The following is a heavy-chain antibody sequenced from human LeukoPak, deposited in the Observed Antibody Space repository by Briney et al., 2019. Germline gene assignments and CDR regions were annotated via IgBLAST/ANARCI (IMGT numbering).Heavy chain of an antibody. D-gene: IGHD3-22*01. V-gene: IGHV1-2*02. CDR1: GYTFTGYY. J-gene: IGHJ4*02. CDR3: ARDQGPYYYDSSGYYDY. Sequence: GASVKVSCKASGYTFTGYYMHWVRQAPGQGLEWMGWINPNSGGTNYAQKFQGRVTMTRDTSISTAYMELSRLRSEDTAVYYRARDQGPYYYDSSGYYDYWGQGTLVTVSS. CDR2: INPNSGGT.